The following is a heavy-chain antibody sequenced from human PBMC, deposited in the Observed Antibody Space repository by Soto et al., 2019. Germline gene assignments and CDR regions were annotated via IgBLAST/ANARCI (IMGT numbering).Heavy chain of an antibody. V-gene: IGHV3-7*05. CDR1: GFTFSNDW. CDR2: IKKDGSKK. Sequence: EVQLVESGGGLVQPGGSLRLSCAASGFTFSNDWMTWVRQAPGKGLEWVANIKKDGSKKSYLDSVWGRFTISRDNAENSRQLEMNSLRAEDTAMYYCARVVCVGNSNSYFEAFEIWGQGTMVTVS. J-gene: IGHJ3*02. CDR3: ARVVCVGNSNSYFEAFEI. D-gene: IGHD7-27*01.